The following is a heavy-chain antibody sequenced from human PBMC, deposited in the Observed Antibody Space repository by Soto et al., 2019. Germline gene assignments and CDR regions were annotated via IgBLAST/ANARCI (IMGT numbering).Heavy chain of an antibody. CDR1: GGTFSTHA. CDR2: IIPISGTT. J-gene: IGHJ3*02. V-gene: IGHV1-69*13. D-gene: IGHD2-8*02. CDR3: AKATATGGGAFDI. Sequence: GASVKVSCKASGGTFSTHAIIWVRQAPGHGLEWMGGIIPISGTTYYTQKFQGRVTITADEPTSTAFMELSSLKSEDTALYYCAKATATGGGAFDICGQGTMVTVSS.